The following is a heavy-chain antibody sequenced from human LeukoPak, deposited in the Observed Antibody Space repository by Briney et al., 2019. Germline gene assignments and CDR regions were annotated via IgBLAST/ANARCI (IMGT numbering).Heavy chain of an antibody. CDR3: AKWEGYDSSGYGDY. CDR1: GFTFSSYW. Sequence: GGSLRLSCAASGFTFSSYWMHWVRQAPGKGLVWVSRINSDGSSTSYADSVKGRFTISRDNSKNTVYLQMNSLRAEDTAVYYCAKWEGYDSSGYGDYWGQGTLVTVSS. CDR2: INSDGSST. J-gene: IGHJ4*02. D-gene: IGHD3-22*01. V-gene: IGHV3-74*01.